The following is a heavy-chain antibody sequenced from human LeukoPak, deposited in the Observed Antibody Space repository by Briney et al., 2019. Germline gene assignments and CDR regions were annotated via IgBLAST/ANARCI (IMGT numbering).Heavy chain of an antibody. V-gene: IGHV3-21*01. Sequence: GGSLRLSXAASGFTFSSYSMNWVRQAPGKGLEWVSSISSSSSYIYYADSVKGRFTISRDNAKNSLYLQMNSLRAEDTAVYYCARESRTTIAPKLDYWGQGTLVTVSS. CDR1: GFTFSSYS. J-gene: IGHJ4*02. CDR3: ARESRTTIAPKLDY. D-gene: IGHD5-24*01. CDR2: ISSSSSYI.